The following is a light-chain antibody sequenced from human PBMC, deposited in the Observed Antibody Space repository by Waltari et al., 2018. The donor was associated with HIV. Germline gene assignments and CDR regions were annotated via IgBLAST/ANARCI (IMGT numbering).Light chain of an antibody. CDR3: QQYGTSPRT. J-gene: IGKJ1*01. V-gene: IGKV3D-20*01. Sequence: EIVLTQSPATLSLSPGARATLSCGASQSVTSNYLAWYQQRPGLAPRLLIYDTSSRATGIPDRFSGSGSGTDFTLTISRLEPEDFAVYYCQQYGTSPRTFGQGTKVEIK. CDR1: QSVTSNY. CDR2: DTS.